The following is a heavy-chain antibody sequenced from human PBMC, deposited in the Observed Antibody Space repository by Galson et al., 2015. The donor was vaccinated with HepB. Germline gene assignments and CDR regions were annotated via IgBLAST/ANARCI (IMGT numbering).Heavy chain of an antibody. CDR2: IIPIFGIA. D-gene: IGHD2-8*02. V-gene: IGHV1-69*13. Sequence: SVKVSCKASGYTFTSYGISWVRQAPGQGLEWVGGIIPIFGIANYAQKFQGRVTITADESTSTAYMELSSLRSEDTAVYYCARGGPGGQPFDYWGQGTLVTVSS. CDR3: ARGGPGGQPFDY. CDR1: GYTFTSYG. J-gene: IGHJ4*02.